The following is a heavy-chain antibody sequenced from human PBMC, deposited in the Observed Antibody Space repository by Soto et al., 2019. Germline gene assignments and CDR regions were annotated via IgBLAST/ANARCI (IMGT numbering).Heavy chain of an antibody. CDR2: IYYNGGT. CDR3: AMATDSYGSGSYPYYFYY. D-gene: IGHD3-10*01. CDR1: CGSISSDY. V-gene: IGHV4-59*01. J-gene: IGHJ4*02. Sequence: SETLSLTCALSCGSISSDYWTWIRQPPWKGLEWIGYIYYNGGTNYNPSLKSRVTMSADTSKNQFALRLTSVTAAETAMYYCAMATDSYGSGSYPYYFYYWGKGTLVTVS.